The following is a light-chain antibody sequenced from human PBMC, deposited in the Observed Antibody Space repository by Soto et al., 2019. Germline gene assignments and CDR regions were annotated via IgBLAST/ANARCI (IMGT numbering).Light chain of an antibody. V-gene: IGKV1-39*01. CDR3: QQSYIKPWT. Sequence: DIQMTQSPSSLSASVGDRVTITCRASQSIDRYLNWYQHKAGKAPRLLIYVASNLQTGVPSRFSGSGSGTDFTLTISSLQSEDFATYYCQQSYIKPWTFGQGTKVDIK. CDR2: VAS. J-gene: IGKJ1*01. CDR1: QSIDRY.